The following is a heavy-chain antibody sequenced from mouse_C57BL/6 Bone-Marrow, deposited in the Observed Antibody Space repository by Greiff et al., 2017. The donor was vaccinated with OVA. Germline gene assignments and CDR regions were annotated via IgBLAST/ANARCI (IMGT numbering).Heavy chain of an antibody. CDR3: ARSTGAPQRYFDY. Sequence: VQLQQSGAELVKPGASVKISCKASGYAFSSYWMNWVKQRPGKGLEWIGQIYPGDGDTNYNGKFKGKATLTADKSSSTAYMQLSSLTSEDSAVYFCARSTGAPQRYFDYWGQGTTLTVSS. CDR1: GYAFSSYW. V-gene: IGHV1-80*01. J-gene: IGHJ2*01. D-gene: IGHD6-1*01. CDR2: IYPGDGDT.